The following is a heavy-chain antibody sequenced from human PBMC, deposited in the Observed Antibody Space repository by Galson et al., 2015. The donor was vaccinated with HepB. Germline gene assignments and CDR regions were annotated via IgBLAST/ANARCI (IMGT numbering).Heavy chain of an antibody. CDR2: ISFDGSNK. CDR1: GFTFSRYG. V-gene: IGHV3-30*18. J-gene: IGHJ4*02. Sequence: SLRLSCAASGFTFSRYGMDWVPQAPGKGLEWVAVISFDGSNKYYADSVKGRFTISRDNSKNTLYLQMNSLRAEDTAVYYCTKVKGDIAVAGPFDYWGQGTLVTVSS. D-gene: IGHD6-19*01. CDR3: TKVKGDIAVAGPFDY.